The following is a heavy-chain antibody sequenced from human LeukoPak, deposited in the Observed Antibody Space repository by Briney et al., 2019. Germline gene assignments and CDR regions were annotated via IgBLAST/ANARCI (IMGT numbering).Heavy chain of an antibody. V-gene: IGHV3-74*01. D-gene: IGHD2-15*01. CDR3: CAVVAALPR. CDR1: GFTFSTNW. J-gene: IGHJ4*02. CDR2: INGDGSTT. Sequence: PGGSLRLSCAASGFTFSTNWMHWVRQAPGKGPVWVSRINGDGSTTTYADSVKGRFTISRDNAQNALYLQMNSLRAEDTAVHYCCAVVAALPRWGQGTLVTVSS.